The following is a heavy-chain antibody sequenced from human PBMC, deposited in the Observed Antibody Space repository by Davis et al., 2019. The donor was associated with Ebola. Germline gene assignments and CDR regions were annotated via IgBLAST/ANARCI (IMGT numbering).Heavy chain of an antibody. CDR3: AKEGGRWGFPN. Sequence: GGSLRLSCSASGFRFDSYVMNWVRQAPGKGLEWISAISGWGGTTYYADSVNGRFTISRDNSKNTVYLQRNNLRVGDTAVYFCAKEGGRWGFPNWGQGALVTVSS. CDR2: ISGWGGTT. J-gene: IGHJ4*02. V-gene: IGHV3-23*01. CDR1: GFRFDSYV. D-gene: IGHD2-21*01.